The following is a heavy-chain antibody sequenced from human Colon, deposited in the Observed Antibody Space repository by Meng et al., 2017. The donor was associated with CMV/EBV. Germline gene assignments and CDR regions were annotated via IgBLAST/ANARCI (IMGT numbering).Heavy chain of an antibody. J-gene: IGHJ6*02. CDR1: GFTFDDYG. CDR2: INWNGGST. Sequence: GESLKISCAASGFTFDDYGMSWVRQAPGKGLEWVSGINWNGGSTGYADSVKGRFTISRDNAKNSLYLQMNSLRAEDTAVYYCARDIGTTRYYYYYGMDVWGQGTTVTVSS. D-gene: IGHD2-2*01. V-gene: IGHV3-20*04. CDR3: ARDIGTTRYYYYYGMDV.